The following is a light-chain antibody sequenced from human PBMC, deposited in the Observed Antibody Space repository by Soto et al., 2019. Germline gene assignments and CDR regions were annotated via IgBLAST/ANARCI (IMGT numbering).Light chain of an antibody. CDR2: DAS. CDR1: QSISTL. Sequence: DIQITQSPSTLSASVGDRVTITCRASQSISTLLAGYQQKPGKAPKLLIYDASSLENGDPARFSGSGSGTEFTLAISSLQSDDFATYYCQQYKSPPYTFGQGTRLEIK. J-gene: IGKJ2*01. V-gene: IGKV1-5*01. CDR3: QQYKSPPYT.